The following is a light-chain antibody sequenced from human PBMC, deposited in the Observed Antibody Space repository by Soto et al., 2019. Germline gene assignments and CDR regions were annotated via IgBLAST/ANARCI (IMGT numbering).Light chain of an antibody. J-gene: IGLJ1*01. CDR2: EVS. CDR3: SSYTSSSTLDYV. V-gene: IGLV2-14*01. CDR1: SSDFSAYHY. Sequence: QSVLTQPASVSGSPGQSITIFCTGSSSDFSAYHYVSWYQQHPGKAPKLMIYEVSHRPPGMSSRFSGSKSGNTASLTISGLQAEDEADYYCSSYTSSSTLDYVFGTGTKVTVL.